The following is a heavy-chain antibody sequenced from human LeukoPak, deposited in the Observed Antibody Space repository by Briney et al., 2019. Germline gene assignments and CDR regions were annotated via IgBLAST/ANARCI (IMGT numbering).Heavy chain of an antibody. J-gene: IGHJ6*02. D-gene: IGHD2-2*01. V-gene: IGHV3-23*01. CDR2: ISGSGGST. CDR3: AKGRIVVVPAAGYYYYYGMDV. Sequence: GGSLRLSCAASGFTFSSYAMSWVRQAPGKGLEWVSAISGSGGSTHYADSVKGRFTISRDNSKNTLYLQMNSLRAEDTAVYYCAKGRIVVVPAAGYYYYYGMDVWGQGTTVTVSS. CDR1: GFTFSSYA.